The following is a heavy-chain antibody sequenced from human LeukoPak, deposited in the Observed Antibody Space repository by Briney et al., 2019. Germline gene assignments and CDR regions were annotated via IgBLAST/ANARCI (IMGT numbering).Heavy chain of an antibody. V-gene: IGHV4-39*01. CDR1: GGSISSSSYY. D-gene: IGHD1-26*01. CDR3: ARVGGGELPGGPL. J-gene: IGHJ3*01. CDR2: IYYSRST. Sequence: SETLSLTCTVSGGSISSSSYYWGWIRQPPGKGLEWVGSIYYSRSTYYNPSLNSRATISVDTSNNQFSRKLRSAAAAHTAVYYCARVGGGELPGGPLWGQGTMVTVSS.